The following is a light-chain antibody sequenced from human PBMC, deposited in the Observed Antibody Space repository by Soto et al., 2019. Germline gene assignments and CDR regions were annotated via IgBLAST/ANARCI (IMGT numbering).Light chain of an antibody. CDR3: MQGTRWPWT. V-gene: IGKV2-30*01. CDR1: QSLVYSDGNIY. Sequence: DVVMTQSPLSLPVTLGQPASISCRSSQSLVYSDGNIYLNWFQQRPGQSPKRLIYTVSNRDSGVPDRFSGSGSGTDFTLKISRVEAEDVGVYYCMQGTRWPWTFGQGTKVEIK. J-gene: IGKJ1*01. CDR2: TVS.